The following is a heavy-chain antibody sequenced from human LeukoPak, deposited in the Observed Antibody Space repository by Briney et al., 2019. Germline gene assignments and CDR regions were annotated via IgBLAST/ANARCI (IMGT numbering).Heavy chain of an antibody. J-gene: IGHJ4*02. CDR2: IWYDGSNK. V-gene: IGHV3-33*06. D-gene: IGHD3-16*01. Sequence: GGSLRLSCAASGFTFSSYGMHWVRQAPGKGLEWVAVIWYDGSNKYYADSVKGRFTISRDNSKNTLYLQMNSLRAEDTAVYYCAKASWVSSTDAVRWGQGTLVTVSS. CDR3: AKASWVSSTDAVR. CDR1: GFTFSSYG.